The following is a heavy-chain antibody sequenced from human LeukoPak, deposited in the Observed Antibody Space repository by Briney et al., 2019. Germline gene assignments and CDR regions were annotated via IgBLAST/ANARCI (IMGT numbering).Heavy chain of an antibody. J-gene: IGHJ4*02. CDR3: ARDGIAVAGTGIDY. D-gene: IGHD6-19*01. V-gene: IGHV4-34*01. CDR2: INHSGST. CDR1: GGSFSDYY. Sequence: SETLSLTCAVYGGSFSDYYWNWIRQPPGEGLEWIGEINHSGSTNYNPSLKSRVTISVDTSKNQFSLKLSSMTAADTAVYYCARDGIAVAGTGIDYWGQGTLVTVSS.